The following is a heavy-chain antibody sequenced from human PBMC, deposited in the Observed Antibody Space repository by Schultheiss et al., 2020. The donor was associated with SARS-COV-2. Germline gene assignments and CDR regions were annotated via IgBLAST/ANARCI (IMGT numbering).Heavy chain of an antibody. V-gene: IGHV3-9*01. J-gene: IGHJ4*02. CDR1: GFIFDDYA. CDR3: VKDTIPNYYDSSGYFDY. D-gene: IGHD3-22*01. Sequence: GGSLRLSCAASGFIFDDYAMHWVRQVPGKGLEWVSGISWSSGSIDYADSVKGRFTISRDNAKNFLYLEMNSLRVEDTALYYCVKDTIPNYYDSSGYFDYWGQGTLVTVSS. CDR2: ISWSSGSI.